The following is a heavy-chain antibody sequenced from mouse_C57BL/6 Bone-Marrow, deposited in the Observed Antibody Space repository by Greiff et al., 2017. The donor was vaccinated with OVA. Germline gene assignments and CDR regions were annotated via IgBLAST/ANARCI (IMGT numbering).Heavy chain of an antibody. CDR3: ARSDNDGYYPDY. CDR1: GYTFTSYW. Sequence: VKLQQPGAELVKPGASVKLSCKASGYTFTSYWMQRVKQRPGQGLEWIGEIDPSDSYTNYNQKFKGKATLTVDTSSSTAYMQLSSLTSEDSAVYYCARSDNDGYYPDYWGQGTTLTVSS. J-gene: IGHJ2*01. V-gene: IGHV1-50*01. D-gene: IGHD2-3*01. CDR2: IDPSDSYT.